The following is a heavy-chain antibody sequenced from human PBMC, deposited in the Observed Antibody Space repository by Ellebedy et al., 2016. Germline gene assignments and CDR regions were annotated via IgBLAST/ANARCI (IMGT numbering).Heavy chain of an antibody. Sequence: GGSLRLSCVGSGFTFSDHYMDWVRQAPGKGLEWVGRSRNKPNGYTTEYAASVRGRFTISRDESKNSLYLHMNSLKTDDTAVYYCARGYHSFDSWGQGTLVTVSS. V-gene: IGHV3-72*01. D-gene: IGHD2-15*01. J-gene: IGHJ4*02. CDR3: ARGYHSFDS. CDR1: GFTFSDHY. CDR2: SRNKPNGYTT.